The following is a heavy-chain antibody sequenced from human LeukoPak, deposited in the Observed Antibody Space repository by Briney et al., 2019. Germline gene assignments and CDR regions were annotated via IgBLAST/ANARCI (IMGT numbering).Heavy chain of an antibody. CDR1: GFTFGSSA. CDR2: ISASGGST. Sequence: GGSLRLSCAASGFTFGSSAMSWVRQVRGKGLEWVSGISASGGSTYYADSVRGRFTISRDNSKNTLYVQMNSLRDEDTAVYYCAKVGPIGTLYYSDYWGQGTLVTVSS. J-gene: IGHJ4*02. D-gene: IGHD1-1*01. V-gene: IGHV3-23*01. CDR3: AKVGPIGTLYYSDY.